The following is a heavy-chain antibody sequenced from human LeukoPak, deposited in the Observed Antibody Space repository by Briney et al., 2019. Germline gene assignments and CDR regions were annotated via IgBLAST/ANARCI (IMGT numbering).Heavy chain of an antibody. CDR2: IKQEGGEK. D-gene: IGHD6-19*01. V-gene: IGHV3-7*04. J-gene: IGHJ4*02. CDR1: GFTFSNYW. Sequence: GGSLRLSCAASGFTFSNYWMSWVRQAPGKGLEWVANIKQEGGEKYYVDSVKGRFTISRDNAKNSLYLQMNSLSAEDTAVYYCARDHGSGWYFDYWGQGTLVTVSS. CDR3: ARDHGSGWYFDY.